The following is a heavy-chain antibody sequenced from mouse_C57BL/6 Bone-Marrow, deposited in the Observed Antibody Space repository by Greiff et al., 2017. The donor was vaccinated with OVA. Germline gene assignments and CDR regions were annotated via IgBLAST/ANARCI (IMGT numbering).Heavy chain of an antibody. CDR1: GFTFSDYY. CDR2: INYDGSST. Sequence: VQVVESEGGLVQPGSSMKLSCTASGFTFSDYYMAWVRQVPEKGLEWVANINYDGSSTYYLDSLKSRFIISRDNAKNILYLQMSSLKSEDTATYYCARELRPWYFDVWGTGTTVTVSS. J-gene: IGHJ1*03. D-gene: IGHD1-2*01. CDR3: ARELRPWYFDV. V-gene: IGHV5-16*01.